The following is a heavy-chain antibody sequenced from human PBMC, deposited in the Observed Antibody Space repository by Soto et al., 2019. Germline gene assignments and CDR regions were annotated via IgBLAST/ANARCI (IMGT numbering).Heavy chain of an antibody. V-gene: IGHV4-59*01. CDR2: IYYSGST. CDR3: ARGPGGILTGYYDY. J-gene: IGHJ4*02. D-gene: IGHD3-9*01. Sequence: SETLSLTCTVSGGSISSYYWSWIRQPPGKGLEWIGYIYYSGSTNYNPSLKSRVTISVDTSKNQFSLKLSSVTDADTAVYYCARGPGGILTGYYDYWGQGTLVTVSS. CDR1: GGSISSYY.